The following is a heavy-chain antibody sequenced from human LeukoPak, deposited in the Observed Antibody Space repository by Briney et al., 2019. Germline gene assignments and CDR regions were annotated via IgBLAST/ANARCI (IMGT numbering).Heavy chain of an antibody. CDR1: GFTFSSYS. J-gene: IGHJ4*02. V-gene: IGHV3-21*01. CDR2: ISSSSSYI. CDR3: ARDWGGGSGAGVNC. D-gene: IGHD3-10*01. Sequence: GGSLRLSCAASGFTFSSYSMNWVRQAPGKGLEWVSSISSSSSYIYYADSVKGRFTISRDDAKNSVYLQMNGLRAEDTAVYYCARDWGGGSGAGVNCWGQGTLVTVSS.